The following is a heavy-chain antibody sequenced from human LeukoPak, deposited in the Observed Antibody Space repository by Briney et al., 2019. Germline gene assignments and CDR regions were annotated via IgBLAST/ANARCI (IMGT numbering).Heavy chain of an antibody. CDR2: IKQDGSGK. D-gene: IGHD6-13*01. CDR1: GFTFSSYW. J-gene: IGHJ3*02. Sequence: PGGSLRLSCAASGFTFSSYWMSWVRQAPGKGLEWVANIKQDGSGKYYVNSVHGRLTISRVNAKNSLYLQMNSLRAEDTAVYYCARDHSSSWYDAFDIWGQGTMVTVSS. V-gene: IGHV3-7*01. CDR3: ARDHSSSWYDAFDI.